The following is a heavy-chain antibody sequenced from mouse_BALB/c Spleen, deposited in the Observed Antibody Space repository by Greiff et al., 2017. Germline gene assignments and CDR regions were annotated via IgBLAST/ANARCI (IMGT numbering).Heavy chain of an antibody. CDR1: GFTFSSYA. J-gene: IGHJ3*01. V-gene: IGHV5-9-3*01. CDR3: ARQDYGNFAWFAY. D-gene: IGHD2-1*01. Sequence: EVKVEESGGVLVKPGGSLKLSCAASGFTFSSYAMSWVRQTPEKRLEWVATISSGGSYTYYPDSVKGRFTISRDNAKNTLYLQMSSLRSEDTAMYYCARQDYGNFAWFAYWGQGTLVTVSA. CDR2: ISSGGSYT.